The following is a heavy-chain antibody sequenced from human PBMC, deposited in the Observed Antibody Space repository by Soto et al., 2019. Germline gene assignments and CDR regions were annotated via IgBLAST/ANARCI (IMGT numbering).Heavy chain of an antibody. D-gene: IGHD2-15*01. CDR2: IYYSGST. Sequence: QVQLQESGPGLVKPSQTLSLTCTVSGGSISSGGYYWSWIRQHPGKGLEWIGYIYYSGSTYYNPSLQSRVTISVDTSKNQFSLKLSSVTAADTAVYYCARAPNLVVVAATPFDYWGQGTLVTVSS. J-gene: IGHJ4*02. CDR1: GGSISSGGYY. V-gene: IGHV4-31*03. CDR3: ARAPNLVVVAATPFDY.